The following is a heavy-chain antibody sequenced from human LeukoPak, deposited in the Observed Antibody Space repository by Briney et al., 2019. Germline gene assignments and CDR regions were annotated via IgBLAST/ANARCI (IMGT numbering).Heavy chain of an antibody. J-gene: IGHJ4*02. CDR1: GXRFTNHW. CDR2: IYPGDSDT. V-gene: IGHV5-51*01. D-gene: IGHD2-8*02. CDR3: ARRSCSGGVCYPDY. Sequence: GESLKISCKGSGXRFTNHWIGWVRQMPGKGLEWMGIIYPGDSDTRYSPSFQGQVTISADKSISTAYLQWSSLKASDTAIYYCARRSCSGGVCYPDYWGQGTLVTVSS.